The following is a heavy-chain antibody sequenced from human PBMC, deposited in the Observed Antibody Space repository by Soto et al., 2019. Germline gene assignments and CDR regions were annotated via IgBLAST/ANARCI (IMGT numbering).Heavy chain of an antibody. V-gene: IGHV6-1*01. D-gene: IGHD1-1*01. CDR3: IRAESNEVLAVY. Sequence: PSETLSLTCAISGDSVSSNSAAWNWIRQSPSRGLEWLGRTYYRSKWYHEYAVSVKSRITINPDTSKNQFSLQLNSVTPEDTAVYDCIRAESNEVLAVYWGEAILVIVCS. CDR1: GDSVSSNSAA. CDR2: TYYRSKWYH. J-gene: IGHJ4*02.